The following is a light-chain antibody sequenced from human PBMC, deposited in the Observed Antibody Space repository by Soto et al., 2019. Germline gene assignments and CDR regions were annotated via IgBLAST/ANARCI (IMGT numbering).Light chain of an antibody. CDR3: QSDDSSLTV. J-gene: IGLJ2*01. CDR1: SSNIGAGYD. CDR2: GNS. Sequence: QSVLTQPPSVSGAPGQRGTISCTGSSSNIGAGYDVHWYQQLPGTAPKLLIYGNSNRPSGVPDRFSGSKSGTSASLAITGLQAEDEADDYCQSDDSSLTVFGGGTKVTVL. V-gene: IGLV1-40*01.